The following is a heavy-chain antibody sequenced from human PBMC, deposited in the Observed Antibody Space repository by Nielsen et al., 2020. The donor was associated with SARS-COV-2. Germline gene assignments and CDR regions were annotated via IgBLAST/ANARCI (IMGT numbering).Heavy chain of an antibody. J-gene: IGHJ6*02. CDR1: GFSFSSYG. CDR3: VRKDTSMGFYYYGMDV. Sequence: GESLKISCTASGFSFSSYGMNWVRQAPGKRLEWVSYISKSYTPIYYADPVKGRFTISRDNARNSLYLQMKGLRAEDTAVYYCVRKDTSMGFYYYGMDVWGRGTTVTVSS. D-gene: IGHD5-18*01. CDR2: ISKSYTPI. V-gene: IGHV3-48*01.